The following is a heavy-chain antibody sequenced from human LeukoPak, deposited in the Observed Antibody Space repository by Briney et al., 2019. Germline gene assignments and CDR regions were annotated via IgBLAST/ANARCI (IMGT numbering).Heavy chain of an antibody. CDR2: IYNSGST. CDR3: AGVAVFGVVSSDYYYYYMDV. D-gene: IGHD3-3*01. J-gene: IGHJ6*03. CDR1: GGSISSYY. Sequence: PSETLSLTCTVSGGSISSYYWSWIRQPAGKGLEWIGRIYNSGSTNYNPSLKSRVTMSVDTSKNQFSLRLSSVTAADTAVYYCAGVAVFGVVSSDYYYYYMDVWGKGTTVTVSS. V-gene: IGHV4-4*07.